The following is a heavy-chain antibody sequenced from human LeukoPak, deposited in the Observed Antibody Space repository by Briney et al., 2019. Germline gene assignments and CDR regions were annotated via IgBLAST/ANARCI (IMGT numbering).Heavy chain of an antibody. CDR1: GGSISSGGYS. CDR2: IYHSGST. V-gene: IGHV4-30-2*01. D-gene: IGHD5-18*01. Sequence: SQTLSLTCAVSGGSISSGGYSWSWIRQPPGKGLEWIGYIYHSGSTYYDPSLKSRVTISVDRSKNQFSLKLSSVTAADTAVYYSSRYSYGTFDYWGQGTLVTVSS. CDR3: SRYSYGTFDY. J-gene: IGHJ4*02.